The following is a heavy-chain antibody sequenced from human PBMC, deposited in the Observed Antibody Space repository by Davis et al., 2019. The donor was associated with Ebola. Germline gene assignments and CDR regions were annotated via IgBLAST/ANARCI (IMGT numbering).Heavy chain of an antibody. CDR2: IYHSGST. CDR1: GYSISSGYY. D-gene: IGHD3-3*01. CDR3: ARGWNEGLLRFLEWSNWFDP. V-gene: IGHV4-38-2*01. J-gene: IGHJ5*02. Sequence: PSETLSLTCAVSGYSISSGYYWGWIRQPPGKGLEWIGSIYHSGSTYHNPSLKSRVTISVDTSKNQLYLKLSSVTAADTAVYYCARGWNEGLLRFLEWSNWFDPWGQGTLVTVSS.